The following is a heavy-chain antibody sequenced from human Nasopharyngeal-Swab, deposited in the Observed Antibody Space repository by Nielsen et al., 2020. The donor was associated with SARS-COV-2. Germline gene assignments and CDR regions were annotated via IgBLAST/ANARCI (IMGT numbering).Heavy chain of an antibody. CDR3: KRLSWLKAGMDV. CDR1: GFTFGGYA. J-gene: IGHJ6*02. D-gene: IGHD6-13*01. Sequence: GRTLRLSCTASGFTFGGYAMSWVRQAPGKGLEWVGFIRSKAYGGTTEYAASGKCRITISRADSKRIAYLQMNSLKTEDTAGYYGKRLSWLKAGMDVWGQGTTVTVSS. V-gene: IGHV3-49*04. CDR2: IRSKAYGGTT.